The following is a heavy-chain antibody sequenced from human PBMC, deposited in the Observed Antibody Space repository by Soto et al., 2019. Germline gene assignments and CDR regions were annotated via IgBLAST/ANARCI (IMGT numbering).Heavy chain of an antibody. CDR3: ARDWTYYYDSSGYYDAFDI. J-gene: IGHJ3*02. V-gene: IGHV1-69*13. Sequence: SVKVSCKASGGTFSSYAISWVRQAPGQGLEWMGGIIPIFGTANYAQKFQGRVTITADESTSTAYMELSSLRSEDTAVYYCARDWTYYYDSSGYYDAFDIWGQGTMVTVSS. CDR2: IIPIFGTA. D-gene: IGHD3-22*01. CDR1: GGTFSSYA.